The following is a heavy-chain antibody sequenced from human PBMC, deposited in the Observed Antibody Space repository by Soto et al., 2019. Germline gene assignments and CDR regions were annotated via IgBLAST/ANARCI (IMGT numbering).Heavy chain of an antibody. CDR2: MNPNSGNT. CDR3: ARGRWSGELSARANNWFDP. D-gene: IGHD3-10*01. J-gene: IGHJ5*02. CDR1: GYTFTSYD. Sequence: QVQLVQSGAEVKKPGASVKVSCKASGYTFTSYDINWVRQATGQGLEWMGWMNPNSGNTGYAQKFQGRVTMTRNTSISTAYMELSSLRSEDTAVYYCARGRWSGELSARANNWFDPWGQGTLVTVSS. V-gene: IGHV1-8*01.